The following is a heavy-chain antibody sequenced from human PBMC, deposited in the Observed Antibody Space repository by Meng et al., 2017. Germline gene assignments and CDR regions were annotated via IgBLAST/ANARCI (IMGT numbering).Heavy chain of an antibody. J-gene: IGHJ2*01. D-gene: IGHD1-14*01. V-gene: IGHV3-15*01. Sequence: GESLKISCAASGFTFSNAWMSWVRQAPGKGLEWVGRIKSKTDGGTTDYAAPVKGRFTISRDASKNTLYLQMNSLKTEDTAVYYCTTDEGYKVKPIYSPPRWYFDLWGRGTLVTVSS. CDR1: GFTFSNAW. CDR3: TTDEGYKVKPIYSPPRWYFDL. CDR2: IKSKTDGGTT.